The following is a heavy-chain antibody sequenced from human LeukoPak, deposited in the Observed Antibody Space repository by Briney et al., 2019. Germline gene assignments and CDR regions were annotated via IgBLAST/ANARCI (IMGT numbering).Heavy chain of an antibody. CDR3: VRDLILVDTPGDDFDY. D-gene: IGHD4-23*01. J-gene: IGHJ4*02. Sequence: PGGSLRLSCAASGFTFSSYSMNWVRQAPGKGLEWVSYISSSSSTIYYADSVKGRFTISRDNAKNTVSLQMNSLRAEDTAVYYCVRDLILVDTPGDDFDYWGQGTLVTVSS. V-gene: IGHV3-48*04. CDR2: ISSSSSTI. CDR1: GFTFSSYS.